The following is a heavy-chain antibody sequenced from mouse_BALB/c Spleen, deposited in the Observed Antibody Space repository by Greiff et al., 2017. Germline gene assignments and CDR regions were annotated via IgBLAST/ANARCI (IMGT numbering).Heavy chain of an antibody. D-gene: IGHD2-1*01. CDR1: GFTFSSYA. Sequence: EVKLMESGGGLVKPGGSLKLSCAASGFTFSSYAMSWVRQTPEKRLEWVASISSGGSTYYPDSVKGRFTISRDNARNILYLQMSSLRSEDTAMYYCANGNSFAYWGQGTLVTVSA. J-gene: IGHJ3*01. CDR3: ANGNSFAY. V-gene: IGHV5-6-5*01. CDR2: ISSGGST.